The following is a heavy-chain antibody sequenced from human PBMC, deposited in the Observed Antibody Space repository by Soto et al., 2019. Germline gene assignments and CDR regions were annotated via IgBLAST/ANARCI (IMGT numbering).Heavy chain of an antibody. J-gene: IGHJ5*02. D-gene: IGHD2-8*01. Sequence: SETLSLTCAVYGWSSSGYYWSWIRQPPGKGLERIREINHSGSTNYNPSLKSRVTISVDTSKNQFSLKLSSVTAADTAVYYCARAAGSGKYCTNGVCYNVANWFDPWGQGTLVTVSS. CDR2: INHSGST. CDR1: GWSSSGYY. V-gene: IGHV4-34*01. CDR3: ARAAGSGKYCTNGVCYNVANWFDP.